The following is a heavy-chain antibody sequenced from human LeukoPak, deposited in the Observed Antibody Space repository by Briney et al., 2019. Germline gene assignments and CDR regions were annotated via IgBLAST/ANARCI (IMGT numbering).Heavy chain of an antibody. CDR2: INHSGST. CDR3: RLGSGSYYSFDY. V-gene: IGHV4-34*01. J-gene: IGHJ4*02. Sequence: SETLSLTCAVYGGSFSGYYWSWIRQPPGKGLEWIGEINHSGSTNYNPSLKSRVTISVDTSKNQFSLKLSSVTAADTAVYYCRLGSGSYYSFDYWGQGTLVTVSS. D-gene: IGHD3-10*01. CDR1: GGSFSGYY.